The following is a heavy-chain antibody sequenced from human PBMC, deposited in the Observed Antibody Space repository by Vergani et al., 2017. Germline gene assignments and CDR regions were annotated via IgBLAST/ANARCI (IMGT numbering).Heavy chain of an antibody. V-gene: IGHV4-59*01. CDR2: IYYSGGA. CDR3: ARYSQSGYYFDY. CDR1: GGPIISYY. J-gene: IGHJ4*02. Sequence: QVQLQESGPGLVKPSETLSLTCTVSGGPIISYYWSWIRQPPGKGLEWIGYIYYSGGATYNPSLKSRVSISVDTSKNQFSLKLSSVTAADTAVYYCARYSQSGYYFDYWGQGTLVTVSS. D-gene: IGHD2-15*01.